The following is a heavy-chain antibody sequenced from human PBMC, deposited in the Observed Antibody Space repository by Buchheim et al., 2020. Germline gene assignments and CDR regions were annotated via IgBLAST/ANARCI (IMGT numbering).Heavy chain of an antibody. CDR3: ADLIAARRNYYYGMDD. Sequence: EVQLVESGGGLVQPGGSLRLSCAASGFTFSSYEMNWVRQAPGKGLEWVSYISSSGSTIYYADSVKGRFTISRDNAKNSLYLQMNSLRAEDTAVYYCADLIAARRNYYYGMDDWGQGTT. D-gene: IGHD6-6*01. CDR2: ISSSGSTI. CDR1: GFTFSSYE. J-gene: IGHJ6*02. V-gene: IGHV3-48*03.